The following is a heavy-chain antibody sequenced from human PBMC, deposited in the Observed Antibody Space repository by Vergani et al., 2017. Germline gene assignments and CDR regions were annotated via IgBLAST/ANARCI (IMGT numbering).Heavy chain of an antibody. CDR2: LAGGGEST. V-gene: IGHV3-23*01. CDR3: VKDAVCYENFFVS. D-gene: IGHD5-12*01. Sequence: EVQLLESGGSLKQPGGSVRLSCAASGFTFSTYAMHWVRQAPGKGLEWVSVLAGGGESTYYADSFKGRFIISRDNSRDTLYLQMNSLRPEDTATYSCVKDAVCYENFFVSWGQGTLGTVSS. CDR1: GFTFSTYA. J-gene: IGHJ4*02.